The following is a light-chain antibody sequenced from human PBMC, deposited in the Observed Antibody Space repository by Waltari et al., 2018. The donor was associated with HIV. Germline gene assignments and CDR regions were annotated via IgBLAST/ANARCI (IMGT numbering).Light chain of an antibody. J-gene: IGLJ2*01. CDR2: EVS. Sequence: QSALTQPPSVSGSPGQSVTISCTGTSSDVGNYNRVYCYQQPPGSAPKLMIYEVSNRPSGVPRRFSGSKSGNTASLTISGLQAEDEADYYCSSYTSSNTFVVFGGGTKLTVL. CDR1: SSDVGNYNR. V-gene: IGLV2-18*02. CDR3: SSYTSSNTFVV.